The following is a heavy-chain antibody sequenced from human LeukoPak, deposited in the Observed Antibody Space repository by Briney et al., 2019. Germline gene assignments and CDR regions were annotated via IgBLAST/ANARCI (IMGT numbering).Heavy chain of an antibody. Sequence: GGSLRLSCAASGFTFSSYGMHWVRQAPGKGLEWVAVIWYDGSNKYYADSVKGRFTISRDNSKNTLYLQMNSLRAVDTAVYYCARGAGYSSSWFDYWGQGTLVTVSS. V-gene: IGHV3-33*01. CDR2: IWYDGSNK. CDR1: GFTFSSYG. J-gene: IGHJ4*02. D-gene: IGHD6-13*01. CDR3: ARGAGYSSSWFDY.